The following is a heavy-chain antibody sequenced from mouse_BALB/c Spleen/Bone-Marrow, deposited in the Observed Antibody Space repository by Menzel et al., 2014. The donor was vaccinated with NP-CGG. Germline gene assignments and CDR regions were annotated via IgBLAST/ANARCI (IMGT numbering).Heavy chain of an antibody. V-gene: IGHV5-9-2*01. CDR3: ARHAYYDQTEVSFVC. J-gene: IGHJ3*01. CDR1: GFSFSNYG. D-gene: IGHD2-4*01. Sequence: EVKVVESGGGLVKSGGSLKLSCAASGFSFSNYGMSWLRQTPEKRLEWVATISGDGRYTFYSDSVKGRFTISRDNAKNNLYLQLSGLRSEDTALYYCARHAYYDQTEVSFVCRGQGTLVTVSA. CDR2: ISGDGRYT.